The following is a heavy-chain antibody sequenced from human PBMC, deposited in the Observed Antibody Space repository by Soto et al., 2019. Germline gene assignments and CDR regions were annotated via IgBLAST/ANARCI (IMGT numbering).Heavy chain of an antibody. CDR1: GFTISNAW. CDR3: TTDIVVVPAAIKGPEVDAFDI. D-gene: IGHD2-2*01. CDR2: IKSKTDGGTT. J-gene: IGHJ3*02. Sequence: GGSPRLSCAASGFTISNAWMNWVRQAPGKGLEWVGRIKSKTDGGTTDYAAPVKGGFTISRDDSKNTLYLQMNSLKTEDTAVYYCTTDIVVVPAAIKGPEVDAFDIWGQRTMVTVSS. V-gene: IGHV3-15*07.